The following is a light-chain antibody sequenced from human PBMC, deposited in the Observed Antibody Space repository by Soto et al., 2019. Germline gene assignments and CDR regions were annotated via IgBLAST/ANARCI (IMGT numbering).Light chain of an antibody. CDR2: GGS. Sequence: EIVLTQSPGTLSLSPGERATLSCRASQSVSSSYLAWYQQKPGQAPRLLIYGGSSRATGIPDRFSGSGSGTDFTLTISRLEPEDLAVYYCQQYGSSPTWTFGQGTKVEIK. V-gene: IGKV3-20*01. CDR3: QQYGSSPTWT. J-gene: IGKJ1*01. CDR1: QSVSSSY.